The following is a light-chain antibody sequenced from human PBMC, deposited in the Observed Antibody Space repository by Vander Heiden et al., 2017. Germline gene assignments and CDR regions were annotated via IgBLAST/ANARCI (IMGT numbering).Light chain of an antibody. CDR1: SSNIGNKG. CDR3: ATWDSSLTAAV. CDR2: DDN. J-gene: IGLJ2*01. V-gene: IGLV1-51*01. Sequence: IPCSGSSSNIGNKGVSWYQQLPGTAPKLLIYDDNQRPSGIPDRFSGSKSGTSATLGITGLQTGDEADYYCATWDSSLTAAVFGGGTKLTVL.